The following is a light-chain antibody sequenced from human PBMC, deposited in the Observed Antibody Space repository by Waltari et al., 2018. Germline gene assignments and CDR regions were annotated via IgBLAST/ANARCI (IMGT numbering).Light chain of an antibody. Sequence: QSVLSQPPSASGTPGQRVTIPCSGTRSNIGSNYVYWYQHLPGMAPKLLLFRNNQRPPGVPDRFSSSKSGTSASLAIRELRSEDEADYYCGAWDDTLRFVFGGGTRLTVL. V-gene: IGLV1-47*01. J-gene: IGLJ2*01. CDR2: RNN. CDR1: RSNIGSNY. CDR3: GAWDDTLRFV.